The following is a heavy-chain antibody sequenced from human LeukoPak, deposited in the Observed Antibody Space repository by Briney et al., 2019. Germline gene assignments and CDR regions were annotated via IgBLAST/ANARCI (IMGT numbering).Heavy chain of an antibody. CDR2: INEDGSAQ. CDR1: GFTFNSHW. V-gene: IGHV3-7*01. J-gene: IGHJ1*01. Sequence: GGSLRLSCVASGFTFNSHWMAWVRQAPGKGLEWVANINEDGSAQYSVDPFKGRFTISRDNAKKSLYLQMNSLRAEDTAVYYCARGQSHPTGWYLKGESLQHWGQGTLVTVSS. D-gene: IGHD6-19*01. CDR3: ARGQSHPTGWYLKGESLQH.